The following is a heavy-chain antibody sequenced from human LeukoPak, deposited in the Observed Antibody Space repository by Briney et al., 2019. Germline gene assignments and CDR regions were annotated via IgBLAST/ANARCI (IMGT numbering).Heavy chain of an antibody. J-gene: IGHJ5*02. D-gene: IGHD3-3*01. CDR3: ARQRYYDFHRTGWFDP. Sequence: SETLSLTCTVSGGSISSYYWSWIRQPAGKGLEWIGRIYTSGSTNYNPSLKSRVTMSVDTSKNQFSLKLSSVTAADTAVYYCARQRYYDFHRTGWFDPWGQGTLVTVSS. CDR1: GGSISSYY. CDR2: IYTSGST. V-gene: IGHV4-4*07.